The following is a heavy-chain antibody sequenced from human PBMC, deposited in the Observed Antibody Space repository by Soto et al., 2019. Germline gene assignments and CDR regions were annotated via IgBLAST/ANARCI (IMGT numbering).Heavy chain of an antibody. CDR2: ISGSGGST. D-gene: IGHD4-17*01. Sequence: EVQLLESGGGLVQPGGSLRLSCAASGFTFSSYAMSWVRQAPGKGLEWVSAISGSGGSTYYADSVKGRFTISRDNSKNTPYLQMNSLRPEDTAVYYCAKVDDYGDYEGCVDYWGQGTLVTVSS. CDR3: AKVDDYGDYEGCVDY. J-gene: IGHJ4*02. V-gene: IGHV3-23*01. CDR1: GFTFSSYA.